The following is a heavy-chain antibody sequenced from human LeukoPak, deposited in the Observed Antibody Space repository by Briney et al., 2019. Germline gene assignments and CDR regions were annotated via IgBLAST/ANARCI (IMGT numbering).Heavy chain of an antibody. V-gene: IGHV3-74*01. Sequence: PGGSLRLSCAVSGFTLSSYWMHWVRQAPGKGLGWVSRINSDGSRTSYAVSVKGRFTISRDNAKNTLYLQMNSLRAEDTAVYYCARDFGGSVDYWGQGTLVTVSS. D-gene: IGHD3-10*01. CDR2: INSDGSRT. J-gene: IGHJ4*02. CDR3: ARDFGGSVDY. CDR1: GFTLSSYW.